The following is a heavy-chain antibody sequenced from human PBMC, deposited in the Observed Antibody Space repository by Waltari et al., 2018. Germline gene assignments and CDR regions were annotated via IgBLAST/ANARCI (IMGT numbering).Heavy chain of an antibody. CDR1: GFTFTSSA. V-gene: IGHV1-58*02. D-gene: IGHD3-10*01. CDR3: AADSGSAWGGMDV. CDR2: IVVGRGNT. J-gene: IGHJ6*02. Sequence: QMQLVQSGPEVKKPGTSVKVSCKASGFTFTSSAMQWVRQARGHRLEWMGWIVVGRGNTNSAQKCQERVTITRDMSTSTAYMGLGSLRSEDTAVYYCAADSGSAWGGMDVWGQGTTVTVSS.